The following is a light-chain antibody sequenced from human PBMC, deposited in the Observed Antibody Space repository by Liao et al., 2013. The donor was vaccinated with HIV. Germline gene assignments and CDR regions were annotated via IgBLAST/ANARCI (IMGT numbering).Light chain of an antibody. V-gene: IGLV3-1*01. Sequence: SYDLTQPPSVSVSPGQTASITCSGEKLGDKYASWYQQKPNQSPVLVIYQDSNRPSGIPERISGSNSGNTATLTIRGTQATDEADYYCQAWDRNTAIFGGGTKLTVL. J-gene: IGLJ2*01. CDR1: KLGDKY. CDR2: QDS. CDR3: QAWDRNTAI.